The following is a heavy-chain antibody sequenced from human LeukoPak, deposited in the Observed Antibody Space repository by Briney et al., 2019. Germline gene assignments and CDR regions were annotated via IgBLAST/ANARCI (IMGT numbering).Heavy chain of an antibody. D-gene: IGHD1-26*01. CDR2: IKSKTGGGTT. CDR1: GFTLSNAY. CDR3: TTKIVGGFDY. Sequence: GGSLRLSCAASGFTLSNAYMNWVRQAPGKGLEWVGRIKSKTGGGTTDYAAPVKGRFTISRDDSKNTLYLQVNSLKTEDTAVYYCTTKIVGGFDYWGQGTLVTVSS. J-gene: IGHJ4*02. V-gene: IGHV3-15*07.